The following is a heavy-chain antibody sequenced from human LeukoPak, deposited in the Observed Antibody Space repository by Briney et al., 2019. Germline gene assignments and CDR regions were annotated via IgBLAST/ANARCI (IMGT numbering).Heavy chain of an antibody. V-gene: IGHV3-23*01. Sequence: GSLRLSCAASGFTFSSYAMSWVRQAPGKGLEWVSAISGSGGYTYYADSVQGRFTISRDNSKSTLCLQMNSLRAEDTAVYYCAKQLGYCSDGSCYFPYWGQGTLVTVSS. CDR2: ISGSGGYT. CDR1: GFTFSSYA. D-gene: IGHD2-15*01. J-gene: IGHJ4*02. CDR3: AKQLGYCSDGSCYFPY.